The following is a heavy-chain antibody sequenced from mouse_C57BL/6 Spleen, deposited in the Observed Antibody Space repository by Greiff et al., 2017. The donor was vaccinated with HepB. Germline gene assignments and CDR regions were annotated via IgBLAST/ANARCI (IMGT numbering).Heavy chain of an antibody. J-gene: IGHJ3*01. D-gene: IGHD2-5*01. CDR3: AREVKGFAY. CDR1: GFNITDYY. CDR2: IDPEDGET. Sequence: VQLQQSGAELVKPGASVKLSCTASGFNITDYYMHWVKQRTEQGLEWIGRIDPEDGETKYATKFQGKATITADTSSNTAYLQLSSLTSEDAAVYYGAREVKGFAYWGQGTLVTVSA. V-gene: IGHV14-2*01.